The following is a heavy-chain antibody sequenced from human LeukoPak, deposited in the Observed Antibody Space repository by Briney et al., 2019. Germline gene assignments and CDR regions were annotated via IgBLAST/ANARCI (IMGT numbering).Heavy chain of an antibody. CDR1: GFTFSNFW. V-gene: IGHV3-7*04. D-gene: IGHD6-13*01. Sequence: GGSLRLSCAASGFTFSNFWMSWVRQAPGKGLEWVANIRQDGSEKHYVDSAKGRFTISRDNAKNSLYLQMNSLRAEDTAAYYCARHSSSWEFDQWGQGTLVTVSS. CDR3: ARHSSSWEFDQ. CDR2: IRQDGSEK. J-gene: IGHJ4*02.